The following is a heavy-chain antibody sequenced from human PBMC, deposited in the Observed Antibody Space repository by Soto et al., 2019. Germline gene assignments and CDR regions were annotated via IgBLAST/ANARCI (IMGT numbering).Heavy chain of an antibody. J-gene: IGHJ6*02. D-gene: IGHD2-8*01. CDR2: INPKSGGT. CDR3: ARGDSTDCSNGVCSFFYNHDMDV. V-gene: IGHV1-2*04. CDR1: GYSFTDYH. Sequence: ASVKVSCKASGYSFTDYHIHWVRQAPGQGLEWLGRINPKSGGTSTAQKFQGWVTMTTDTSISTASMEPTRLTSDDTAIYYCARGDSTDCSNGVCSFFYNHDMDVWGQGTTVTVSS.